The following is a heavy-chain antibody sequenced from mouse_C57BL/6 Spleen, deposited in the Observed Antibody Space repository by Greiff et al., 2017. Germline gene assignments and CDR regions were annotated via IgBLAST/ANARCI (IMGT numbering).Heavy chain of an antibody. Sequence: QVQLQQPGAELVRPGTSVKLSCKASGYTFTSYWMHWVKQRPGQGLEWIGVIDPSDSYTNYNQKFKGKATLTVDTSSSTAYMQLSSLTSEDSAVYYCARRYYGSSYLDYWGQGTTLTVSS. D-gene: IGHD1-1*01. J-gene: IGHJ2*01. V-gene: IGHV1-59*01. CDR2: IDPSDSYT. CDR1: GYTFTSYW. CDR3: ARRYYGSSYLDY.